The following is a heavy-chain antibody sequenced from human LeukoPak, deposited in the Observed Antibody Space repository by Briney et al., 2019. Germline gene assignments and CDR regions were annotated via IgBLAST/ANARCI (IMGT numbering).Heavy chain of an antibody. V-gene: IGHV3-30-3*01. Sequence: PGRSLRLSCAASGFTFSSYGMHWVRQAPGKGLEWVAVISYDGSNKYYADSVKGRFTISRDNSKNTLNLQMNSLRAEDTAVYYCARALPAEVAAALEYWGPGTLVTVAT. J-gene: IGHJ4*02. CDR3: ARALPAEVAAALEY. CDR2: ISYDGSNK. D-gene: IGHD6-13*01. CDR1: GFTFSSYG.